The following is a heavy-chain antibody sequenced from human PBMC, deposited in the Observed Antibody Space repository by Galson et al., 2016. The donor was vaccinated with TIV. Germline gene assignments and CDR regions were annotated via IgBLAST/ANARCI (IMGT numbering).Heavy chain of an antibody. CDR3: ARDRRRGYLSYNGMDV. V-gene: IGHV1-2*02. D-gene: IGHD1-1*01. J-gene: IGHJ6*02. CDR2: INPNSGGT. CDR1: GYTFTGYF. Sequence: SVKVSCKASGYTFTGYFMHWMRQAPGQGFEWMGWINPNSGGTNFAQKFQDRVTMTRDTSINTVYMEVSRLKTDDTALYYCARDRRRGYLSYNGMDVWGQGTTVIVAS.